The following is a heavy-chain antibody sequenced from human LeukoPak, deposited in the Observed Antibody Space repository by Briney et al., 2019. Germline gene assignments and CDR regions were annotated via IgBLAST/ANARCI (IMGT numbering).Heavy chain of an antibody. CDR1: GFTFSSYA. CDR3: ARDLTGWLQLGGY. CDR2: ISGSGGST. J-gene: IGHJ4*02. D-gene: IGHD5-24*01. Sequence: GGSLRLSCAASGFTFSSYAMSWVRQAPGKGLEWVSAISGSGGSTYYADSVKGRFTISRDNSKNTLYLQMNSLRAEDTAVYYCARDLTGWLQLGGYWGQGTLVTVSS. V-gene: IGHV3-23*01.